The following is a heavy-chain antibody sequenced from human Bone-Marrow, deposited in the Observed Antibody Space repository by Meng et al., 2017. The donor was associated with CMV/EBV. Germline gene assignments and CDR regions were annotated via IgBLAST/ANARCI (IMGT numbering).Heavy chain of an antibody. Sequence: SLRLSCAASGFMFSSYGMHWVRQAPGKGLEWVAVIWYDGSSKYYADSVKGRFTISRDNSKNTLYLQMNSLRAEDTAVYYCVRDLWLWGQGTLVTVSS. V-gene: IGHV3-33*01. D-gene: IGHD5-12*01. CDR1: GFMFSSYG. J-gene: IGHJ4*02. CDR3: VRDLWL. CDR2: IWYDGSSK.